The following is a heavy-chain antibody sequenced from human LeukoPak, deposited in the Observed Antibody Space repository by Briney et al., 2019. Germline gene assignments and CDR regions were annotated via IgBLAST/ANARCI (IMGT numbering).Heavy chain of an antibody. J-gene: IGHJ4*02. V-gene: IGHV3-48*02. CDR1: GFTLSSYS. D-gene: IGHD6-19*01. Sequence: PGGSLRLSCAASGFTLSSYSMNWVRQAPGRGLEWVSYITSSSSIIYYADSVKGRFTISRDNAKNSLYLQMNSLRDEDTAVYYCARGGVAGRWYWGQGTLVTVSS. CDR2: ITSSSSII. CDR3: ARGGVAGRWY.